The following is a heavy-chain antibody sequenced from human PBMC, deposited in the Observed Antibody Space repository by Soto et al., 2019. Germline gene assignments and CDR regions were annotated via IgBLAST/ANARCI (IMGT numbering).Heavy chain of an antibody. CDR2: ISHSGSS. CDR3: SGGYSRSSGFDY. V-gene: IGHV4-4*02. J-gene: IGHJ4*02. CDR1: GCSTSTSNP. Sequence: SETLSHICRGSGCSTSTSNPWIWLRQPSGKGLYWIGEISHSGSSNYNPSLKSRVTMSLDNFKNQXYMKLSSVTAADTVVYYCSGGYSRSSGFDYWGQVSLVSVS. D-gene: IGHD5-12*01.